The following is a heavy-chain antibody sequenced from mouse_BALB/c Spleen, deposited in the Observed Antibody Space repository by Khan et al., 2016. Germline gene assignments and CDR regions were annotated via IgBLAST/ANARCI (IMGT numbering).Heavy chain of an antibody. Sequence: VQLQQSGPELVKPGASVKVSCRASGYAFTSYTMYWVKQSHGKSLEWIGYIDPYNGGTSYNQKFKGKATLTVDKSSSTAYMHLNSLTSEDSAVYYCARDLLWYAMDYWGQGTSVTVSS. CDR2: IDPYNGGT. CDR1: GYAFTSYT. CDR3: ARDLLWYAMDY. D-gene: IGHD2-1*01. V-gene: IGHV1S135*01. J-gene: IGHJ4*01.